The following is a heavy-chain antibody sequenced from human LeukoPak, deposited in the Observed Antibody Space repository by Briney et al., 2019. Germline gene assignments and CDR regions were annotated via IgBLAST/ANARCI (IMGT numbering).Heavy chain of an antibody. J-gene: IGHJ4*02. V-gene: IGHV3-7*01. Sequence: PGGSLRLSCAASGLTFSSYWMSWVRQAPGKGLEWVANIKQDGSEKYYVDSVKGRFTISRDNAKNSLYLQMNSLRAEDTDVYYCARDRGTIFGVDPYFDYWGQGTLVTVSS. CDR1: GLTFSSYW. D-gene: IGHD3-3*01. CDR3: ARDRGTIFGVDPYFDY. CDR2: IKQDGSEK.